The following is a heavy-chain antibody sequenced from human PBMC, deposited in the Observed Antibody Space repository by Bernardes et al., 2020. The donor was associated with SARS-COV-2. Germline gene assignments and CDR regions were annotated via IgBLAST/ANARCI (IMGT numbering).Heavy chain of an antibody. D-gene: IGHD1-26*01. Sequence: PPGKGLAWLGYIDYSGGTTYNPSLKRRVTISVDTSKNPFSLKLSSVTAADTAVYYCARDGGAYWGQGTLVTVSS. V-gene: IGHV4-59*01. J-gene: IGHJ4*02. CDR2: IDYSGGT. CDR3: ARDGGAY.